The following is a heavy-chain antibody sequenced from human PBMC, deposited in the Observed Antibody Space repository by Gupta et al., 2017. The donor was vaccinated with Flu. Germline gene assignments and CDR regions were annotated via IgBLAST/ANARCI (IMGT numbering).Heavy chain of an antibody. J-gene: IGHJ5*02. CDR1: GGSFSGYY. V-gene: IGHV4-34*01. D-gene: IGHD2-2*01. CDR2: INHRGST. Sequence: QVQLQQWGAGLLKPSETLSLTCAVYGGSFSGYYWSWIRQPPGKGLEWIGEINHRGSTNYNPSLKSRVTISVDTSKNQFSLKLSSVTAADTAVYYCARGLGGIDVVVPAPQDHNWFDPWGQGTLVTVSS. CDR3: ARGLGGIDVVVPAPQDHNWFDP.